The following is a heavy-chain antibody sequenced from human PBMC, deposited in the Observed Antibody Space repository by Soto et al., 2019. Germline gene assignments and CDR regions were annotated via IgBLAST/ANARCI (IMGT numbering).Heavy chain of an antibody. J-gene: IGHJ3*02. Sequence: VQLEESGGGLVQPGGSLKLSCAASGFTFSVSAMHWVRQASGKGMEWVGRIRNKADNYATAYAASVKGRFTISRDDSKYTTYLKISSLQTEDTDVYYGTRHGIIWANQMTKVIRNDDFDIWGQGTMVTVS. D-gene: IGHD4-17*01. CDR3: TRHGIIWANQMTKVIRNDDFDI. V-gene: IGHV3-73*01. CDR2: IRNKADNYAT. CDR1: GFTFSVSA.